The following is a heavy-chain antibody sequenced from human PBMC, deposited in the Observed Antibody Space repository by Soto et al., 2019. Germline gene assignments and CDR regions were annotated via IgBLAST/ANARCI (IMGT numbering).Heavy chain of an antibody. CDR1: GFTFSTYW. V-gene: IGHV3-7*01. J-gene: IGHJ5*02. CDR3: SRSLNA. Sequence: GGSLRLSCAASGFTFSTYWMDWVRQTPGKGLEWVANINQDGSEKNYVDSVKGRFTTSRDNAKNSLYLQMSSLTADDSALYYCSRSLNAWGQGTLVTVSS. CDR2: INQDGSEK. D-gene: IGHD2-8*01.